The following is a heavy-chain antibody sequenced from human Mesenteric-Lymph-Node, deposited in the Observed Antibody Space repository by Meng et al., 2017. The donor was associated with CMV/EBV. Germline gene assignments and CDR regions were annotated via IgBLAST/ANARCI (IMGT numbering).Heavy chain of an antibody. CDR3: ARTGRGGTFGDWFDL. Sequence: ASVKVSCKASGYTFTSYGISWVRQAPGQGLEWMGWISPYSGNTNYAQNLQGRLTMTTDTSTRTAYMELTSLRSDDTAVYYCARTGRGGTFGDWFDLWGQGTLVTVSS. CDR1: GYTFTSYG. D-gene: IGHD1-14*01. CDR2: ISPYSGNT. V-gene: IGHV1-18*01. J-gene: IGHJ5*02.